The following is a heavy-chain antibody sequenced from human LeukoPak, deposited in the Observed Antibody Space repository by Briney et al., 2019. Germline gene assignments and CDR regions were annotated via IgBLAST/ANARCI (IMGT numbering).Heavy chain of an antibody. CDR2: INWNGDST. D-gene: IGHD4-17*01. CDR3: ARDHYGDNLGFDY. Sequence: GGSLRLSCAASGFIFDDYGMSWVRQAPGKGPEWVSGINWNGDSTGYADSVKGRFTISRDNAKNSLYLQMNSLRAEDTALYYCARDHYGDNLGFDYWGQGTLVTVSS. J-gene: IGHJ4*02. CDR1: GFIFDDYG. V-gene: IGHV3-20*04.